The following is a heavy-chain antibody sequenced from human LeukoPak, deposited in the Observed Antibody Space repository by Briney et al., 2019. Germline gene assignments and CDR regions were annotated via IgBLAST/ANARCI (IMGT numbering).Heavy chain of an antibody. D-gene: IGHD6-25*01. V-gene: IGHV3-30*18. Sequence: GRSLRLSCAASGFTLSNYGMQWVRQAPGGGLVWVSVVSYDGGTKVYADSVKGRFTISRDNSKNTLDLQMSSLRAEDTAVYYCAKEPTSFSSGWYCQHWGQGTLVTVSS. CDR2: VSYDGGTK. J-gene: IGHJ1*01. CDR1: GFTLSNYG. CDR3: AKEPTSFSSGWYCQH.